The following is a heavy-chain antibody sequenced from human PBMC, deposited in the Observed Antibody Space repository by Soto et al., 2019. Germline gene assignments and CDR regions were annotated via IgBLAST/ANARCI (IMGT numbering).Heavy chain of an antibody. CDR3: ARVGGNWNDDYFDY. Sequence: QVQLVQSGAEVKKPGASVKVSCKAPGYTFSDHDIHWVRQASGQGPEWLGWMNPNSGDTGYAQNFQGRVTMTRDTSKRTAYMELSSLRSEDTAVYYCARVGGNWNDDYFDYWGQGTLVTVSS. D-gene: IGHD1-1*01. CDR1: GYTFSDHD. J-gene: IGHJ4*02. V-gene: IGHV1-8*01. CDR2: MNPNSGDT.